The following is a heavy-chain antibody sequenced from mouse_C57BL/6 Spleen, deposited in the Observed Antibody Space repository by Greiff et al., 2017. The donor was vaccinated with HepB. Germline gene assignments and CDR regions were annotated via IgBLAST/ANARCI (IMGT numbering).Heavy chain of an antibody. V-gene: IGHV1-81*01. CDR2: IYPRSGNT. Sequence: QVQLQQSGAELARPGASVKLSCKASGYTFTSYGISWVKQRTRQGLEWIGEIYPRSGNTYYNEKFKGKATLTADKSSSTAYMELRSLTSEDSAVYFCAREGVGPYWYFDVWGTGTTVTVSS. CDR1: GYTFTSYG. J-gene: IGHJ1*03. CDR3: AREGVGPYWYFDV. D-gene: IGHD1-1*02.